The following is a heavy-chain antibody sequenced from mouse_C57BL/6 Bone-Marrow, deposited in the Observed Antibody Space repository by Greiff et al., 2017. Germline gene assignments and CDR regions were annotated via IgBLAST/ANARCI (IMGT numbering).Heavy chain of an antibody. Sequence: EVMLVESGGDLVKPGGSLKLSCAASGFTFSSYGMSWVRQTPDKRLEWVATISSGGSYTYYPDSVKGRFTISRDNAKNTLYLQMSSRKSEDTAIYYCARRPHDYGSSWIYWYFDVWGTGTTVTVSS. CDR3: ARRPHDYGSSWIYWYFDV. V-gene: IGHV5-6*01. CDR2: ISSGGSYT. CDR1: GFTFSSYG. J-gene: IGHJ1*03. D-gene: IGHD1-1*01.